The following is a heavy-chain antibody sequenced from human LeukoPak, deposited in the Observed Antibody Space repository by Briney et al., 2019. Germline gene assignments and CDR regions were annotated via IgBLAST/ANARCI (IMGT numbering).Heavy chain of an antibody. Sequence: SGPTLVKPTQTLTLTCSFSGFSLTTSGVGVGWIRQPPGKALQWLALICWDDDKRYSPSLRSRLTITKDTSKNQVVLTMTNMDPVDTATYYCAHTPSPRVVLAPNWFDPWGQGTLVTVSS. V-gene: IGHV2-5*02. CDR2: ICWDDDK. CDR3: AHTPSPRVVLAPNWFDP. CDR1: GFSLTTSGVG. D-gene: IGHD2-2*01. J-gene: IGHJ5*02.